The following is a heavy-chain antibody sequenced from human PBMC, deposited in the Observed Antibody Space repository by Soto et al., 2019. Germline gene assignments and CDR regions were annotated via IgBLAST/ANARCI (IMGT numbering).Heavy chain of an antibody. Sequence: SVKFSCKASGGTFSSYAISWVRQAPGQGLEWMGGIIPIFGTANYAQKFQGRVTITADESTSTAYMELSSLRSEDTAVYYCARDFPGGAAFDYWGQGTLVTVSS. CDR1: GGTFSSYA. D-gene: IGHD3-10*01. J-gene: IGHJ4*02. V-gene: IGHV1-69*13. CDR2: IIPIFGTA. CDR3: ARDFPGGAAFDY.